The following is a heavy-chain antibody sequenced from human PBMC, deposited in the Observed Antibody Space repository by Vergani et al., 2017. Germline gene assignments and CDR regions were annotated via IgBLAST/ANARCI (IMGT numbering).Heavy chain of an antibody. D-gene: IGHD6-13*01. CDR3: ARASSSWHPFDP. V-gene: IGHV4-34*01. CDR2: INHSGST. J-gene: IGHJ5*02. CDR1: GGSFSGYY. Sequence: QVQLQQWGAGLLKPSETLSLTCAVYGGSFSGYYWSWIRQPPGKGLEWIGEINHSGSTTYNPSLKSRVTISVDTSKNQFSLKLSSVTAADTAVYYCARASSSWHPFDPWGQGTLVTVSS.